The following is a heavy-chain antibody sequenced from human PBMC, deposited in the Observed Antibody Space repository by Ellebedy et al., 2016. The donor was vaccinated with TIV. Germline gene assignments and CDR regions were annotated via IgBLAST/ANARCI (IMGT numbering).Heavy chain of an antibody. V-gene: IGHV4-31*03. CDR3: ARHGYSAFDI. CDR2: IYYSGST. Sequence: MPSETLSLTCTVSGGSISSGGYYWSWIRQHPGKGLEWIGYIYYSGSTYYNPSLKSRVTISVDTSKNQFSLKLSSVTAADTAVYYCARHGYSAFDIWGQGTMVTVSS. D-gene: IGHD5-18*01. CDR1: GGSISSGGYY. J-gene: IGHJ3*02.